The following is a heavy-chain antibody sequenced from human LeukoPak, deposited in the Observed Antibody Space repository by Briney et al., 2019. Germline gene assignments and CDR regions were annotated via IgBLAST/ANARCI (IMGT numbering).Heavy chain of an antibody. CDR2: IYYSGST. V-gene: IGHV4-59*01. J-gene: IGHJ6*03. Sequence: SETLSLTCTVSGGSISSYYWSWIRQPPGKGLEWIGYIYYSGSTNYNPSLKSRVTISVDTSKNQFSLKLSSMTAADTAVYYCARDHSTPFYYYYSMDVWGKGTTVTVSS. D-gene: IGHD2-2*01. CDR1: GGSISSYY. CDR3: ARDHSTPFYYYYSMDV.